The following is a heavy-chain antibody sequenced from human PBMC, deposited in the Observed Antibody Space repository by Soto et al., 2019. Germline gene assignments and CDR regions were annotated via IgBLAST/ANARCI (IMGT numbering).Heavy chain of an antibody. V-gene: IGHV3-23*01. CDR2: ISGSGGST. Sequence: EVQRLESGGGLVQPGGSLRLSCAASGFTFSSYAMSWVRQAPGKGLEWVSAISGSGGSTYYGDSVKGRFTISRDNSKNPLYLRMNSLRAGDTAVYYCAKDWGSSSWYLPDYWGQGTLVTVSS. CDR1: GFTFSSYA. CDR3: AKDWGSSSWYLPDY. D-gene: IGHD6-13*01. J-gene: IGHJ4*02.